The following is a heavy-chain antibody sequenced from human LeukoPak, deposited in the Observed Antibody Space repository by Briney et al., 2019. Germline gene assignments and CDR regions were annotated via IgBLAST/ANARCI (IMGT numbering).Heavy chain of an antibody. CDR2: IYTSGST. J-gene: IGHJ6*03. D-gene: IGHD2-2*01. CDR1: GGSISSYY. V-gene: IGHV4-4*07. CDR3: ARQHCSSTSCEYYMDV. Sequence: SGTLSLTCTVSGGSISSYYWSWIRQPAGKGLEWIGRIYTSGSTNYNPSLKSRVTMSVDTSKNQFSLKLSSVTAADTAVYYCARQHCSSTSCEYYMDVWGKGTTVTVSS.